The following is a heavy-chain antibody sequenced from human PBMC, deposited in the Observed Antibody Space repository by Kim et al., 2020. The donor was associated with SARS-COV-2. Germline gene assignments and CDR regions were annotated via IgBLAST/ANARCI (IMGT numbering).Heavy chain of an antibody. Sequence: SETLSLTCTVSGGSISSGGYYWSWIRQHPGKGLEWIGYIYYSGSTYYNPSLKSRVTISVDTSKNQFSLKLSSVTAADTAVYYCARGGYDYVWGSYRQHRYYFDYWGQGTLVTVSS. CDR2: IYYSGST. D-gene: IGHD3-16*02. CDR1: GGSISSGGYY. J-gene: IGHJ4*02. V-gene: IGHV4-31*03. CDR3: ARGGYDYVWGSYRQHRYYFDY.